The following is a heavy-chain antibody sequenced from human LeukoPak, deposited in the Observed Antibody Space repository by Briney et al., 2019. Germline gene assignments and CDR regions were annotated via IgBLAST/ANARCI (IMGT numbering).Heavy chain of an antibody. V-gene: IGHV1-69*05. D-gene: IGHD2-2*01. CDR3: ATMRYRGRLNDPYYSDN. CDR2: IIPIFGTT. Sequence: SVKVSCKASGGIFIDYVFNWVRQAPGQGLEWMGAIIPIFGTTYYAQKFQGRVAITTDGSTSTVYMALSSLRSEETAVYYCATMRYRGRLNDPYYSDNWGQGTLVTVSS. J-gene: IGHJ4*02. CDR1: GGIFIDYV.